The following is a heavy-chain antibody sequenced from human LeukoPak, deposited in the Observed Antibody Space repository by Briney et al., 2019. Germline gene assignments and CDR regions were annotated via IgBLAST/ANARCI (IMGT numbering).Heavy chain of an antibody. Sequence: PGGSLRLSCAASGFTFSDYYMSWIRQAPGKGLEWVANIKQNGNEKYYVDSVKGRHTISRDNTKNSLYLQMNSLRAEDTAVYYCTRVVGCSSTSCYRGYFDYWGQGTLVTVSS. J-gene: IGHJ4*02. CDR3: TRVVGCSSTSCYRGYFDY. V-gene: IGHV3-7*01. CDR2: IKQNGNEK. CDR1: GFTFSDYY. D-gene: IGHD2-2*02.